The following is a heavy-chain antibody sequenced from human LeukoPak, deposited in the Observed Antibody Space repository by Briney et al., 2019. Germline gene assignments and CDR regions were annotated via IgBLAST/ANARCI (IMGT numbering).Heavy chain of an antibody. CDR1: GFTFSSYW. CDR2: IASDGSST. CDR3: ARGRPHGNDY. D-gene: IGHD4-23*01. V-gene: IGHV3-74*01. Sequence: GGSLRLSGAASGFTFSSYWMNWVRQAPGKGLVWVSRIASDGSSTTYADSVKGRFSISRDNAKNTLYLQMNSLRVEDTVVYYCARGRPHGNDYWGQGTLVTVSS. J-gene: IGHJ4*02.